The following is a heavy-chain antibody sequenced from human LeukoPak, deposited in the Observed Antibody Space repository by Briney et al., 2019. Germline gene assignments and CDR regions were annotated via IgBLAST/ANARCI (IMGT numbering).Heavy chain of an antibody. CDR2: ISYDGSNK. CDR1: GFTFSSYS. D-gene: IGHD1-26*01. J-gene: IGHJ4*02. Sequence: GGSLRLSCAASGFTFSSYSMNWVRQAPGKGLEWVAVISYDGSNKYYADSVKGRFTISRDNSKNTLYLQMNSLRAEDTAVYYCARVWGSYRSYFDYWGQGTLVTVSS. V-gene: IGHV3-30*03. CDR3: ARVWGSYRSYFDY.